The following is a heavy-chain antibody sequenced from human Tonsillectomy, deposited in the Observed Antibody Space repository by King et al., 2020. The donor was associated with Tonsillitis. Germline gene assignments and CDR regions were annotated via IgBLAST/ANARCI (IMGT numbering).Heavy chain of an antibody. D-gene: IGHD6-25*01. CDR3: AGGSGWVFDY. J-gene: IGHJ4*02. CDR2: IKQDGSEK. V-gene: IGHV3-7*01. CDR1: GFTFSSFW. Sequence: VQLVESGGGLVQPGGSLRLSCAASGFTFSSFWMSWVRQAPGKGLEWVAIIKQDGSEKLYVDSVKGRFTISRDNAKNSLYLQMNSLRAEDTAVYYCAGGSGWVFDYWGQGTLVTVSS.